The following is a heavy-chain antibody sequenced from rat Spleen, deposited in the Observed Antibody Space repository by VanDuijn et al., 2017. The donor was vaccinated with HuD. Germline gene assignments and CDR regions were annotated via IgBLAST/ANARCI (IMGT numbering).Heavy chain of an antibody. Sequence: EVQLVESGGGLVQPGRSMKLSCAALGFTFSNYYMAWVRQTPTKGLEWVAHISTGGDKTYYRDSVKGRFTISRDNAKSSLYLQMDSLRSEDTATYYCVRGGIYDYWGQGVMVTVSS. J-gene: IGHJ2*01. D-gene: IGHD1-2*01. CDR2: ISTGGDKT. CDR1: GFTFSNYY. CDR3: VRGGIYDY. V-gene: IGHV5-25*01.